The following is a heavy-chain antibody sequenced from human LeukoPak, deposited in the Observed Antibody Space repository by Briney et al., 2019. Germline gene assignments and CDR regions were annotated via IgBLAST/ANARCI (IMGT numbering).Heavy chain of an antibody. CDR1: GYTFTSYD. Sequence: SVKVSCKASGYTFTSYDINWVRQAPGQGLEWMGGIIPIFGTANYAQKFQGRVTITADKSTSTAYMELSSLRSEDTAVYYCARSSIIAAAGPYYFDYWGQGTLVTVSS. D-gene: IGHD6-13*01. CDR2: IIPIFGTA. V-gene: IGHV1-69*06. J-gene: IGHJ4*02. CDR3: ARSSIIAAAGPYYFDY.